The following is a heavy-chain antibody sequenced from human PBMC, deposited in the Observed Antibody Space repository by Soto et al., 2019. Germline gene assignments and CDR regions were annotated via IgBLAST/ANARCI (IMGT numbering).Heavy chain of an antibody. V-gene: IGHV1-2*02. CDR2: INPDSGGT. D-gene: IGHD2-2*02. Sequence: ASVKVSCKASGYTFTGYYMHWVRQAPGQGLEWMGWINPDSGGTNYAQKFQGRVTMTRDTSISTAYMELGRLRSDDTAVYYCAVAYCSYNSCYTLLASDYCGQGTLVTV. J-gene: IGHJ4*02. CDR1: GYTFTGYY. CDR3: AVAYCSYNSCYTLLASDY.